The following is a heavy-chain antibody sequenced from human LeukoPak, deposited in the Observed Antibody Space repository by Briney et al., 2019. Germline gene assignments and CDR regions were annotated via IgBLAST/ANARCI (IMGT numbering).Heavy chain of an antibody. Sequence: PSETLSLTCTVSGGSLSSYYRSWIRQPAGKGLEWIGRIYTSGSTNYNPSLKSRVTMSVDTSKNQFSLKLSSVTAADTAVYYCARDPHYCSGGSCYSFWFDPWGQGTLVTVSS. CDR1: GGSLSSYY. CDR3: ARDPHYCSGGSCYSFWFDP. V-gene: IGHV4-4*07. D-gene: IGHD2-15*01. CDR2: IYTSGST. J-gene: IGHJ5*02.